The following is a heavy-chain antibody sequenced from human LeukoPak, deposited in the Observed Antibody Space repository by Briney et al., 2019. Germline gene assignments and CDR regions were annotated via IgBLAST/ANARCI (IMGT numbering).Heavy chain of an antibody. CDR1: GFTFSSYE. V-gene: IGHV3-48*03. CDR3: ARLHCSGGSCHFFDY. CDR2: ISSSGRTI. D-gene: IGHD2-15*01. J-gene: IGHJ4*02. Sequence: GGSLRLSCAASGFTFSSYEMNWVRQAPGKGLEWVSYISSSGRTIYYADSVKGRFTISRDNAKNSLYLQMNSLRAEDTAVYYCARLHCSGGSCHFFDYWGQGTLVTVSS.